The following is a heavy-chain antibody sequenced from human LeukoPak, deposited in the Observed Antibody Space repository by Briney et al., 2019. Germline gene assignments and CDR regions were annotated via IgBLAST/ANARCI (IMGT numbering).Heavy chain of an antibody. D-gene: IGHD1-26*01. CDR1: GGSISSYS. J-gene: IGHJ4*02. V-gene: IGHV4-4*07. Sequence: PSETLSLTCTVSGGSISSYSGSWIRQPAGKGLEWIGRIYTSGSTNYNPSLKSRVTISVDKSKNQFSLILSSVTAADTAVYYCARDLGSYRHYFDYWGQGTLVTVSS. CDR3: ARDLGSYRHYFDY. CDR2: IYTSGST.